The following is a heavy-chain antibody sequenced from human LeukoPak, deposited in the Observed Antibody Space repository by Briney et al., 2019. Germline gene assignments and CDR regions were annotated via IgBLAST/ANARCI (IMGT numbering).Heavy chain of an antibody. CDR3: ARGNYDYFDS. CDR1: GGSFSGYH. CDR2: INHSGST. D-gene: IGHD1-7*01. Sequence: SETLSLTCAVYGGSFSGYHWSWIRQPPGKGLEWIGEINHSGSTNYNPSLKSRVTISVDTSKNQFYLKLSSVTAADTAVYFCARGNYDYFDSWGQGTLVTVSS. V-gene: IGHV4-34*01. J-gene: IGHJ4*02.